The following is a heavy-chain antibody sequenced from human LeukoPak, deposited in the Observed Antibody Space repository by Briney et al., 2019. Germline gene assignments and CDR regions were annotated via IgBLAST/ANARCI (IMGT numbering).Heavy chain of an antibody. Sequence: SETLSLTCTVSGGSISSYYWSWVRQPPGKGLEWIGYIYYSGSTNYNPSLMSRVTISVDTSKNQFSLKLSSVTAADTAVYYCARLKDFWSGYYGDYYYYYMDVWGKGTTVTVSS. CDR3: ARLKDFWSGYYGDYYYYYMDV. V-gene: IGHV4-59*08. D-gene: IGHD3-3*01. J-gene: IGHJ6*03. CDR2: IYYSGST. CDR1: GGSISSYY.